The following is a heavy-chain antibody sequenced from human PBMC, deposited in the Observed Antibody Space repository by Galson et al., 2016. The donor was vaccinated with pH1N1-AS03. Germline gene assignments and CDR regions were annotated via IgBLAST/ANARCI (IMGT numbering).Heavy chain of an antibody. Sequence: SVKVSCKASGYIFTGFYVHWVRQAPGQGLEWMGWINPNNGVTNYAQKFQAWVTMTGDTSISTAYLELYGLKFDATAVYYCARDPRGPCSSATCATTYYFGMDVWGQGTTVIVSS. CDR1: GYIFTGFY. J-gene: IGHJ6*02. CDR3: ARDPRGPCSSATCATTYYFGMDV. D-gene: IGHD1-26*01. V-gene: IGHV1-2*04. CDR2: INPNNGVT.